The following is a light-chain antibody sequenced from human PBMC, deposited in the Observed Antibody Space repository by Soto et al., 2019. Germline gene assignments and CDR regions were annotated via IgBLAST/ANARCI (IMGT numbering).Light chain of an antibody. V-gene: IGKV3-20*01. J-gene: IGKJ4*01. Sequence: EIVLTQSPGTLSLSPGERATLSCRASQSVSSSYLAWYQQKPGQAPRLLIYGASSRAAGIPDRFSGSGSGTDFTRTISTLEPEEFAVDYCQEYGSSPLTFGRGTKVEIK. CDR3: QEYGSSPLT. CDR1: QSVSSSY. CDR2: GAS.